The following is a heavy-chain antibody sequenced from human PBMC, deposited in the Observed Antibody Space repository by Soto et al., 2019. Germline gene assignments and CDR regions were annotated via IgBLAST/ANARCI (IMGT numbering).Heavy chain of an antibody. Sequence: QVQLVESGGGVVQPGRSLRLSCAASGFTFSSYGMHWVRQAPGKGLEWVAVISYDGSNKYYADSVKGRFTISRDNSKNTLYLQMNSLSAEDTAVYYCAKAHPYYDFWSGYSRGYYYYYGMDVWGQGTTVTVSS. CDR2: ISYDGSNK. D-gene: IGHD3-3*01. CDR3: AKAHPYYDFWSGYSRGYYYYYGMDV. J-gene: IGHJ6*02. V-gene: IGHV3-30*18. CDR1: GFTFSSYG.